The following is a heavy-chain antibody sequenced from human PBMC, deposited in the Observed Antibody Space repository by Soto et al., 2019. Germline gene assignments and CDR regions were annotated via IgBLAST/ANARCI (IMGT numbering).Heavy chain of an antibody. CDR3: AHRPNCWISSCFYFDY. Sequence: QITLKESGPTLVKPTQTLTLTCTFSGFSLSTSGVGVGWVRQPPGKALEWLALVYWDGEKRYSPSLKNRLTFTKDTSKNQVVLTMTNVDPLDTATYYCAHRPNCWISSCFYFDYWGQGILVTVSS. CDR1: GFSLSTSGVG. D-gene: IGHD3-3*01. V-gene: IGHV2-5*02. J-gene: IGHJ4*02. CDR2: VYWDGEK.